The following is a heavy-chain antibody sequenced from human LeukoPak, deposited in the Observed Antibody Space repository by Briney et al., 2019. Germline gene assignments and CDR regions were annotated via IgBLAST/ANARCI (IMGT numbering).Heavy chain of an antibody. CDR3: ARVPYEIRLYYMDV. D-gene: IGHD2-21*01. CDR1: GGSIISGSHF. J-gene: IGHJ6*03. Sequence: SETLSLTCTLSGGSIISGSHFWGWIRDPPGKGLEWIGFIFYSGSTYYNPSLTSRVTISVDTSGNQFSLKVTSVTAADAAVYYCARVPYEIRLYYMDVWGKGTTVTVSS. CDR2: IFYSGST. V-gene: IGHV4-39*07.